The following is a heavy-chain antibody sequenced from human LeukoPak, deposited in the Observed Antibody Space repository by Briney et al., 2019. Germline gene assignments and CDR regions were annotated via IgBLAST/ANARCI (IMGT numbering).Heavy chain of an antibody. CDR3: ARSIAARSPFDY. D-gene: IGHD6-6*01. J-gene: IGHJ4*02. CDR2: IIPILGIA. V-gene: IGHV1-69*04. Sequence: SVKVSCKASGGTFSSYAISWVRQAPGQGLEWMGRIIPILGIANYAQKFQGRVTITADKSTSTAYMELSSLRSDDTAVYYCARSIAARSPFDYWGQGTLVTVSS. CDR1: GGTFSSYA.